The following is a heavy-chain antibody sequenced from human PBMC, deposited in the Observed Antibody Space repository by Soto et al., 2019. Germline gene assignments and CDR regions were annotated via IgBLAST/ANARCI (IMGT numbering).Heavy chain of an antibody. D-gene: IGHD4-17*01. V-gene: IGHV4-39*01. CDR2: IYYSGST. CDR3: GGEDYGDLYYFDY. CDR1: GGSISSSSYY. Sequence: PSETLSLTCTVSGGSISSSSYYWGWIRQPPGKGLEWIGSIYYSGSTYYNPSLKSRVTISVDTSKNQFSLKLSSVTAADTAVYYCGGEDYGDLYYFDYWGQGTLVTVSS. J-gene: IGHJ4*02.